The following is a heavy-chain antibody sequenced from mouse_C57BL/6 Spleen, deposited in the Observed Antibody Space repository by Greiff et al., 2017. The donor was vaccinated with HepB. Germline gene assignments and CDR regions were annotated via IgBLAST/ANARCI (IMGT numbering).Heavy chain of an antibody. J-gene: IGHJ1*03. CDR1: GYSITSGYD. CDR2: ISYSGST. V-gene: IGHV3-1*01. Sequence: EVQLQQSGPGMVKPSQSLSLTCTVTGYSITSGYDWHWIRHFPGNKLEWMGYISYSGSTNYNPSLKSRISITHDTSKNHFFLKLNSVTTEDTATYYCASLIYYGNYGGYFDVWGTGTTVTVSS. D-gene: IGHD2-1*01. CDR3: ASLIYYGNYGGYFDV.